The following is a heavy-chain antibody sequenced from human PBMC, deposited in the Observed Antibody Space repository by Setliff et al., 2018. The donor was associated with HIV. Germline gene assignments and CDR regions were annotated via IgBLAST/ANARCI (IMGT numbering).Heavy chain of an antibody. V-gene: IGHV1-18*01. CDR3: ARARLQGIVTAVGPRDNCLDP. CDR1: GYSFTNYG. CDR2: ISAYTGHT. Sequence: ASVKVSCKASGYSFTNYGIAWVRQAPGQGLEWMGWISAYTGHTDYASRFLGRVTLTTDTSTSTACMELRSLSSDDTAVYFCARARLQGIVTAVGPRDNCLDPWGQGTRVTVSS. D-gene: IGHD2-21*02. J-gene: IGHJ5*02.